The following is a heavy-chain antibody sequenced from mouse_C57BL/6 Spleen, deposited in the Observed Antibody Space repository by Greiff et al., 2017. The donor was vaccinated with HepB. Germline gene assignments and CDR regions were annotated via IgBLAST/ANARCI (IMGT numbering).Heavy chain of an antibody. V-gene: IGHV1-81*01. D-gene: IGHD1-1*01. CDR3: AGYRGYYYGSSYGNYAMDY. Sequence: QVQLKQSGAELARPGASVKLSCKASGYTFTSYGISWVKQRTGQGLEWIGEIYPRSGNTYYNEKFKGKATLTADKSSSTAYMELRSLTSEDSAVYFCAGYRGYYYGSSYGNYAMDYWGQGTSVTVSS. J-gene: IGHJ4*01. CDR1: GYTFTSYG. CDR2: IYPRSGNT.